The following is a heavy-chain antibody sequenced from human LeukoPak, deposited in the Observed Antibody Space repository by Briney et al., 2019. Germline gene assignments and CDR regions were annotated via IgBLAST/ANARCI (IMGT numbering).Heavy chain of an antibody. Sequence: ASETLCLTCTVSGGSMSNYYWSWLRQPPGKGLEWIGYIFFSGTTNINPSLKSRVTISVDMSKNQFSLKLSSVTAADTAVYYCARGDPQTTVPEGLDVWGQGTTVTVSS. CDR3: ARGDPQTTVPEGLDV. D-gene: IGHD4-17*01. CDR2: IFFSGTT. V-gene: IGHV4-59*01. J-gene: IGHJ6*02. CDR1: GGSMSNYY.